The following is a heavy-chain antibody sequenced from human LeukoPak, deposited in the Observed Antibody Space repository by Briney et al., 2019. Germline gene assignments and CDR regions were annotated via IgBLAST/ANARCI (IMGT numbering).Heavy chain of an antibody. CDR3: ARTQHDSSGLTFDY. CDR1: GYTFTSYG. V-gene: IGHV1-18*01. Sequence: ASVKVSCKASGYTFTSYGVSWVRQAPGQGLEWMGWISAYNGNTNYAQKLQGRVTMTTDTSTSTAYMELRSLRSDDTAVYYCARTQHDSSGLTFDYWGQGTLVTVSS. CDR2: ISAYNGNT. D-gene: IGHD3-22*01. J-gene: IGHJ4*02.